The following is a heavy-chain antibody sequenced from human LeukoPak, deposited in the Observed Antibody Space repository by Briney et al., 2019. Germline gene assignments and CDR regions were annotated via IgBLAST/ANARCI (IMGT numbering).Heavy chain of an antibody. CDR3: ARAPYSSYGDY. CDR1: GGSISSYY. Sequence: SETLSLTCIVSGGSISSYYWSWIRQPPGKGLEWIGYIYYSGSTNYNPSLKSRVTISVDTSKNQFSLKLSSVTAADTAVYYCARAPYSSYGDYWGQGTLVTVAS. D-gene: IGHD3-22*01. J-gene: IGHJ4*02. CDR2: IYYSGST. V-gene: IGHV4-59*01.